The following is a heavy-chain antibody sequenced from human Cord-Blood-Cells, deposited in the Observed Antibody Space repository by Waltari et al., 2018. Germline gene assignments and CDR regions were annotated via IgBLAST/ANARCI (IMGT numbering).Heavy chain of an antibody. J-gene: IGHJ4*02. CDR1: GGSFSGSY. V-gene: IGHV4-34*01. CDR3: ARRGIAAAGFDY. D-gene: IGHD6-13*01. CDR2: INHSGST. Sequence: QVQLQQWGAGLLKPSETLSLTCAVYGGSFSGSYWSWLRQPPGKGLEWIGEINHSGSTNYNPSLKSRVTISVDTSKNQFSLKLSSVTAADTAVYYCARRGIAAAGFDYWGQGTLVTVSS.